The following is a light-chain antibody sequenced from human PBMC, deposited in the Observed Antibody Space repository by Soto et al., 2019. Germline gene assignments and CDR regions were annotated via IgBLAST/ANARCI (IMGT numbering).Light chain of an antibody. CDR2: GAS. V-gene: IGKV3-20*01. CDR3: QEYELPLFP. Sequence: TVSLYKKQRATLSCRASQSISSSFLAWYQQKPGQAPRLLIYGASSRATGIPDRFSGSGSGTDFTLTITCLEPEDFALYCCQEYELPLFPFSARTKVAIK. CDR1: QSISSSF. J-gene: IGKJ3*01.